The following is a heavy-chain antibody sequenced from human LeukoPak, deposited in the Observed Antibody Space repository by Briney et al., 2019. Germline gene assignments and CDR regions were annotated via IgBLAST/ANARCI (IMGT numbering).Heavy chain of an antibody. D-gene: IGHD2-15*01. V-gene: IGHV1-2*02. CDR1: GYTFTGYY. Sequence: GASVKVSCKASGYTFTGYYMLWVRQAPGQGLEWMGWINPNSGGTNYAQKFQGRVTMTRDTSISTAYLELSRLRSDDTTVYYCARLDIVVVVAATGVGYWGQGTLVTVSS. CDR3: ARLDIVVVVAATGVGY. J-gene: IGHJ4*02. CDR2: INPNSGGT.